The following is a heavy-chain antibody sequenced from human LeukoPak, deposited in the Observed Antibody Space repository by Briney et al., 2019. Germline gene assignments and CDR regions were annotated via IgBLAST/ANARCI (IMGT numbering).Heavy chain of an antibody. V-gene: IGHV1-69*04. D-gene: IGHD6-13*01. CDR3: AYSSSWDDAFDI. CDR1: GGTFSSYA. J-gene: IGHJ3*02. CDR2: INPILGIA. Sequence: GASVKVSCKASGGTFSSYAISWVRQAPGQGLEWMGRINPILGIANYAQKFQGRVTITADKSTSTAYMELSSLRSEDTAVYYCAYSSSWDDAFDIWGQGTMVTVSS.